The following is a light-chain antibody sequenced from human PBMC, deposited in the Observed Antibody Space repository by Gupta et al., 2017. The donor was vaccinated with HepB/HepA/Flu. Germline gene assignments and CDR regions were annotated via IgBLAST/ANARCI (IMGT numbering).Light chain of an antibody. CDR1: SLKTYS. CDR3: NSRDSSGDHLVV. CDR2: GKN. J-gene: IGLJ2*01. Sequence: SSELTQDPAVSVALGQTVRITCQGDSLKTYSPSWYQQKPGQAPVLVIYGKNNRPSGIPDRFSGSSSGNTASLTITRAQAEDEADSYCNSRDSSGDHLVVFGGGTKLTVL. V-gene: IGLV3-19*01.